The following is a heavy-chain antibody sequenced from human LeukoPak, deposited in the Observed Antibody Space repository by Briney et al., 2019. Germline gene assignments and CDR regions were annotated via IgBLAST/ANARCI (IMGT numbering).Heavy chain of an antibody. CDR2: ISYDGSNK. CDR1: GFTFSSYA. D-gene: IGHD6-13*01. J-gene: IGHJ4*02. Sequence: GRSLRLSCAASGFTFSSYAMHWVRQAPGKGLEWVAVISYDGSNKYYADSVKGRFTISRDNSKNTLYLQMNSLRAEDTAVYYCAARGKRGYSSLSFDYWGQGTLVTVSS. V-gene: IGHV3-30-3*01. CDR3: AARGKRGYSSLSFDY.